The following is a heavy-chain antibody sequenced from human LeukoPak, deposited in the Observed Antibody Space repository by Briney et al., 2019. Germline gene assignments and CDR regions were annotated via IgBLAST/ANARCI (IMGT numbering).Heavy chain of an antibody. CDR3: ARDSPPWDYVAFDI. CDR2: IIPIFGTA. D-gene: IGHD4-17*01. CDR1: GGTFSSYA. V-gene: IGHV1-69*06. Sequence: SVKVSCKASGGTFSSYAISWVRQAPGQGLEWMGGIIPIFGTANYAQKFQGRVTITADKSTSTAYMELSSLRSEDTAVYYCARDSPPWDYVAFDIWGQGTMVTVSS. J-gene: IGHJ3*02.